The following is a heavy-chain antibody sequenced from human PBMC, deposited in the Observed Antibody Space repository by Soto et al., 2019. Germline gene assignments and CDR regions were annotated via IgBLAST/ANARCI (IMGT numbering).Heavy chain of an antibody. V-gene: IGHV4-4*02. J-gene: IGHJ4*02. D-gene: IGHD2-21*02. Sequence: SETLSLTCAVSSGSISSSNWWTWVRQPPGKGLEWIGEINHSGSPNYNPSLKSRVTISVDTSKNQFSLKLSSVTAADTAVYYCARVSSHSTAYFDYWGQGTLVTVSS. CDR2: INHSGSP. CDR3: ARVSSHSTAYFDY. CDR1: SGSISSSNW.